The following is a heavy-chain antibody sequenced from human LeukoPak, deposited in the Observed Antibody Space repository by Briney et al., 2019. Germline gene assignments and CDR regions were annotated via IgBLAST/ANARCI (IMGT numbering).Heavy chain of an antibody. V-gene: IGHV4-59*08. D-gene: IGHD3-22*01. CDR3: ARLNYYDSSGYYEGYDY. Sequence: ASETLSLTCTVSGGSISSYYWSWIQQPPGKGLEWIGYIYYSGSTNYNPSLKSRVTISVDTSKNQFSLKLSSVTAADTAVYYCARLNYYDSSGYYEGYDYWGQGTLVTVSS. CDR1: GGSISSYY. CDR2: IYYSGST. J-gene: IGHJ4*02.